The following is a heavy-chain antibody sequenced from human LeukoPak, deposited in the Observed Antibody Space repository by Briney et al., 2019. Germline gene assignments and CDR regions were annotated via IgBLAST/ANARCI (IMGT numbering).Heavy chain of an antibody. CDR2: INPKSGGT. Sequence: ASVKVSCKASGYTFTGYYLHWVRQAPGQGLEWMGWINPKSGGTNYAQKLQGRVTMTTDTSTSTAYMELRSLRSDDTAVYYCARRAYYYYYYMDVWGKGTTVTVSS. J-gene: IGHJ6*03. V-gene: IGHV1-2*02. CDR1: GYTFTGYY. CDR3: ARRAYYYYYYMDV.